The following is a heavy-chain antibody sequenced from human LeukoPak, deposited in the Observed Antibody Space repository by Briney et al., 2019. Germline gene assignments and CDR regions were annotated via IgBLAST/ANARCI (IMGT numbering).Heavy chain of an antibody. J-gene: IGHJ4*02. CDR3: TTDLDYDGYPHFAH. D-gene: IGHD4-23*01. V-gene: IGHV3-74*01. Sequence: GGSLRLSCAASGFTFSRYWMHWVRQAPRKGLVWVSRIKSDGSDMVYADSVKRRFTISTDHATHPLYLQMNSLRAEHTAVYYCTTDLDYDGYPHFAHWGEGTLVTVSS. CDR1: GFTFSRYW. CDR2: IKSDGSDM.